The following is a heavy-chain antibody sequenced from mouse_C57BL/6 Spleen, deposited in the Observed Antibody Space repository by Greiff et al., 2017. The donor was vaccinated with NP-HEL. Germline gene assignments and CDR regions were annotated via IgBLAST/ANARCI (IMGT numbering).Heavy chain of an antibody. Sequence: VQLQQPGAELVRPGTSVKLSCKASGYTFTSYWMHWVKQRPGQGLEWIGVIDPSDSYTNYNQKFKGKATLTVDTSSSTAYMQLRSLTSEDSAVYYCARGGVVPLGFDYWGEGTTLAVSS. V-gene: IGHV1-59*01. CDR1: GYTFTSYW. J-gene: IGHJ2*01. CDR3: ARGGVVPLGFDY. D-gene: IGHD1-1*01. CDR2: IDPSDSYT.